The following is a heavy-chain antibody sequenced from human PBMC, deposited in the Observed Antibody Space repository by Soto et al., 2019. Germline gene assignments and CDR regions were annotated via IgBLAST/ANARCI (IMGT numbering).Heavy chain of an antibody. CDR2: IIPILDIP. CDR3: ASHFTGVLVLGASPPGGDNYGWDV. CDR1: GGTFSRYT. V-gene: IGHV1-69*02. D-gene: IGHD2-15*01. J-gene: IGHJ6*02. Sequence: QVQLVQSGAEVKKPGSSVKVSCKASGGTFSRYTISWVRQAPGQGLEWMGRIIPILDIPNYAQNFQGRVTIPADKSTGTAYMELSSLGSDDTAVYYCASHFTGVLVLGASPPGGDNYGWDVWGQGTTVTVSS.